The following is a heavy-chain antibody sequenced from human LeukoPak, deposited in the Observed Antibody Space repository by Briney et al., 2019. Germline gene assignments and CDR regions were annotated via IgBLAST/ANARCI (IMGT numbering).Heavy chain of an antibody. V-gene: IGHV3-30-3*01. D-gene: IGHD3-10*01. CDR3: ARGEYHFDY. Sequence: GGSLRLSCAASGFTFSSYAMSWVRQAPGKGLEWVAVISSDGNNKYYADSVKGRFTISRDNSKNTLYMQMNSLRGEDTAVYYCARGEYHFDYWGQGTLVTVSS. CDR2: ISSDGNNK. J-gene: IGHJ4*02. CDR1: GFTFSSYA.